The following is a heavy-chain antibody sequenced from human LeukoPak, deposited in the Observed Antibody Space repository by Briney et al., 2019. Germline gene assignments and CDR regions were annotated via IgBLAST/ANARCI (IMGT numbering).Heavy chain of an antibody. D-gene: IGHD6-19*01. CDR1: GFTLRDYW. J-gene: IGHJ4*02. CDR2: IVQEGSEE. Sequence: GGSMRLSCAASGFTLRDYWMSWVRQSPGKGLKWVANIVQEGSEESYADSVKGRFTISRDNAKNSLYLQMNSLRAEDTAIYYCTKEGGWYIDYWGQGTLVTVSS. V-gene: IGHV3-7*03. CDR3: TKEGGWYIDY.